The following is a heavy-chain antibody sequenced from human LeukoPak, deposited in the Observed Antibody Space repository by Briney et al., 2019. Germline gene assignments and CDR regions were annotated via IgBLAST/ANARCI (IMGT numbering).Heavy chain of an antibody. CDR2: FDPEDGET. D-gene: IGHD1-26*01. Sequence: ASVKVSCKVSGYTLTELSMHWVRQAPGKGLEWMGGFDPEDGETIYAQKFQGRVTMTEDTSTDTAYMELSRLRSEDTAVYYCATALPVGPSLVGATRFYWYFDLWGRGTLVTVSS. V-gene: IGHV1-24*01. J-gene: IGHJ2*01. CDR3: ATALPVGPSLVGATRFYWYFDL. CDR1: GYTLTELS.